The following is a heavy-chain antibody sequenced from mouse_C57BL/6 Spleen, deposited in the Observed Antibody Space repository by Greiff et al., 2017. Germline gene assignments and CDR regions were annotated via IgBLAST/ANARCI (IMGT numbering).Heavy chain of an antibody. J-gene: IGHJ4*01. CDR2: IYPGDGDT. Sequence: VKLMESGAELVKPGASVKISCKASGYAFSSYWMNWVKQRPGKGLEWIGQIYPGDGDTNYNGKFKGKATLTADKSSSTAYMQLSSLTSEDSAVYFCARRGTTVVGAMDYWGQGTSVTVSS. D-gene: IGHD1-1*01. CDR3: ARRGTTVVGAMDY. CDR1: GYAFSSYW. V-gene: IGHV1-80*01.